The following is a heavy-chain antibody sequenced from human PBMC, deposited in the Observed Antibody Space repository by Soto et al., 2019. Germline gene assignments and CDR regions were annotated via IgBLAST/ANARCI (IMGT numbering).Heavy chain of an antibody. D-gene: IGHD4-17*01. Sequence: GASVKVSCKASGYTFTSYAISWVRQAPGQGLEWMGGIIPIFGTANYAQKFQGRVTITADESTSTAYMELSSLRSEDTAVYYCARGIYGDYLWKGWFDPWGQGTLVTVSS. J-gene: IGHJ5*02. CDR1: GYTFTSYA. CDR3: ARGIYGDYLWKGWFDP. V-gene: IGHV1-69*13. CDR2: IIPIFGTA.